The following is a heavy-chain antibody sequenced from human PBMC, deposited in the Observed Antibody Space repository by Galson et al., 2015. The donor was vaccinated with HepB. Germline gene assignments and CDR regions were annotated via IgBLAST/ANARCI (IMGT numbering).Heavy chain of an antibody. Sequence: SLRLSCAASGFTFSDYAMSWVRQAPGKGLEWVSAISGSGRSTYYADSVKGRLTISRDTSRNTVSLQMNGLRADDTAVYYCARDQPPYYYDSSGFYLRHWGQGTRVTVSS. J-gene: IGHJ1*01. V-gene: IGHV3-23*01. D-gene: IGHD3-22*01. CDR1: GFTFSDYA. CDR2: ISGSGRST. CDR3: ARDQPPYYYDSSGFYLRH.